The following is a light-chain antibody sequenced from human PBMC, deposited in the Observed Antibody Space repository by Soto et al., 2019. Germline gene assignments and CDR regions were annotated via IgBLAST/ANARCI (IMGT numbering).Light chain of an antibody. CDR3: QQYGSSPPWS. J-gene: IGKJ1*01. CDR1: QSVSSSY. Sequence: EIVLTQSPGTLSLSPGERATLSCRASQSVSSSYLAWYQQKPGQAPRLLIYGASSRATGIPDRFSGGGSGTDFTLTISRLEPEGLAVYYCQQYGSSPPWSVGQGTKVEIK. V-gene: IGKV3-20*01. CDR2: GAS.